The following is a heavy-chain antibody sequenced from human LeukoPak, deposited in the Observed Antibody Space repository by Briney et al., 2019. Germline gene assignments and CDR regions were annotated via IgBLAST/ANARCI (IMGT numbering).Heavy chain of an antibody. CDR2: INHSGST. J-gene: IGHJ4*02. CDR3: ARGRGITGSSRRYFDY. CDR1: GGSFSGYY. Sequence: PSETLSLTCAVYGGSFSGYYWSWIRQPPGKGLEWIGKINHSGSTSYNPSLKSRVTISVDTSKNQFSLKLSSVTAADTAVYYCARGRGITGSSRRYFDYWGQGTLVTVSS. V-gene: IGHV4-34*01. D-gene: IGHD1-20*01.